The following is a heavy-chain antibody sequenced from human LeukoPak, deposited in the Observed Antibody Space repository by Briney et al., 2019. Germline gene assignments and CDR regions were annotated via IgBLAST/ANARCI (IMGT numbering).Heavy chain of an antibody. D-gene: IGHD3-16*01. CDR3: ARGEFYDGGGRNWFDP. CDR2: IHTSGTT. CDR1: GDSMTSYY. J-gene: IGHJ5*02. V-gene: IGHV4-4*07. Sequence: SETLSLTCTVSGDSMTSYYWSFIRQPAGKGLEWIGRIHTSGTTYYNPSLKSRLMMSVDTSKNQFSLRLTSVTAADTAVYYCARGEFYDGGGRNWFDPWGQGTLVIVSS.